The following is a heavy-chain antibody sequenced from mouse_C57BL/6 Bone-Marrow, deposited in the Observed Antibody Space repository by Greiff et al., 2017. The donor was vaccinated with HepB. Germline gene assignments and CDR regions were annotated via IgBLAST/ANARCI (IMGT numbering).Heavy chain of an antibody. CDR1: GFSLTSYG. V-gene: IGHV2-2*01. J-gene: IGHJ4*01. CDR2: IWSGGST. CDR3: ARIPDGYFSYVMDY. Sequence: VKLVESGPGLVQPSQSLSITCTVSGFSLTSYGVHWVRQSPGKGLEWLGVIWSGGSTDYNAAFISRLSISKDNSKSQVFFKMNSLQADDTAIYYCARIPDGYFSYVMDYWGQGTSVTVSS. D-gene: IGHD2-3*01.